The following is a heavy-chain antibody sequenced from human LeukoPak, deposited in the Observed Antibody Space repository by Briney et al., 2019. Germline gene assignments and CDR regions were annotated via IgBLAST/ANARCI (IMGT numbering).Heavy chain of an antibody. V-gene: IGHV4-59*11. J-gene: IGHJ5*02. Sequence: SETLSLTCTVSGASISSQFWSWVRQPPGKRPEYIGYMSYSGNTNYNPSLKSRVTISLDTSKNQFSLKLSSLTAADTAVHYCARFSSVSNWFDAWGQGTLVTVSS. CDR3: ARFSSVSNWFDA. CDR1: GASISSQF. CDR2: MSYSGNT.